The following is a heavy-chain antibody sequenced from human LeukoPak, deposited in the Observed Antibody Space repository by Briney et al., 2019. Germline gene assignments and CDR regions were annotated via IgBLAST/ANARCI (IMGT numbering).Heavy chain of an antibody. CDR2: IYQSGST. V-gene: IGHV4-30-2*01. CDR3: ANRAGYDAFDI. J-gene: IGHJ3*02. Sequence: SQTLSLTCAVSGVSISSGGYFWSWIRQPPGKGLEWTGYIYQSGSTYYNPSLRGRVTISVDRLKNQFSLKLSSVTAADTAVYYCANRAGYDAFDIWGQGTMVTVSS. CDR1: GVSISSGGYF. D-gene: IGHD5-12*01.